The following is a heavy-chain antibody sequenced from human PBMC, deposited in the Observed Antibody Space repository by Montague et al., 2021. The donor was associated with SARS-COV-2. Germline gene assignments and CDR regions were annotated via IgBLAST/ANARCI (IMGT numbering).Heavy chain of an antibody. CDR3: ATRLTAPGRVNEYFQD. CDR2: THYTGNT. D-gene: IGHD6-13*01. Sequence: SETLSLTCTVSDGSISTRRYSWGWIRQPPGKGLEWIGSTHYTGNTYYNPSLESRLTISIDTSKNQISLKLTSVTAADTAVYYCATRLTAPGRVNEYFQDWGQGTLGTVSS. CDR1: DGSISTRRYS. V-gene: IGHV4-39*01. J-gene: IGHJ1*01.